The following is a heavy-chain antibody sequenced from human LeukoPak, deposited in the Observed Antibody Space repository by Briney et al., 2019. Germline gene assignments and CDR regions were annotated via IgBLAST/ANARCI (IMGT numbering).Heavy chain of an antibody. Sequence: ASVKVSCMASGYTFTGYYMHWVRQAPGQGLEWMGWINPNSGGTNYAQKFQGRVTMTRDTSISTAYMELSRLRSDDTAVYYCARDVGGMVRGIDYWGQGTLVTVSS. V-gene: IGHV1-2*02. CDR1: GYTFTGYY. D-gene: IGHD3-10*01. CDR3: ARDVGGMVRGIDY. J-gene: IGHJ4*02. CDR2: INPNSGGT.